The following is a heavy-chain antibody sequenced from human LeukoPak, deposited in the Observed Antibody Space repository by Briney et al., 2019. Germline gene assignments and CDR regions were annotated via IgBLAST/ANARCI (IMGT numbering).Heavy chain of an antibody. CDR3: ARDQPPYYDILTGHQTYYYYGMDV. J-gene: IGHJ6*02. D-gene: IGHD3-9*01. V-gene: IGHV1-3*01. CDR2: INAGNANT. CDR1: GYTFTSYA. Sequence: ASVKVSCKASGYTFTSYAMHWVRQAPGQRPEWMGWINAGNANTKYSQKFQGRVTITRDTSASTGYMELSSLSSEDTAVYYCARDQPPYYDILTGHQTYYYYGMDVWGQGTTVSVSS.